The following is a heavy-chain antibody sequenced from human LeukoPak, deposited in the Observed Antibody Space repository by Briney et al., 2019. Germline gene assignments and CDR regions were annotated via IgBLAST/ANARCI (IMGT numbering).Heavy chain of an antibody. V-gene: IGHV3-9*01. CDR1: GFTFDDYA. CDR3: AKVRVGATYFDY. D-gene: IGHD1-26*01. Sequence: GGSLRLSRAASGFTFDDYAMHWVRQAPGKGLEWVSGISWNSGSIGYADSVKGRFTISRDNAKNSLYLQMNSLRAEDTALYYCAKVRVGATYFDYWGQGTLVTVSS. CDR2: ISWNSGSI. J-gene: IGHJ4*02.